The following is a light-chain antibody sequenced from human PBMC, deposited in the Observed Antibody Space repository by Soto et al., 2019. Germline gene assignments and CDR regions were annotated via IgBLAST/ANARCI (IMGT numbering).Light chain of an antibody. Sequence: DIQMTQSRSSLSASVGDRVTITCRASQSISSYLNWYQQKPGKAPKLLIYAASSLQSGVPSRFSGSGSGTDFTLTISSLQPEDFATYYCQQSYSTLGTFGQGTKLEIK. V-gene: IGKV1-39*01. CDR1: QSISSY. CDR3: QQSYSTLGT. J-gene: IGKJ2*01. CDR2: AAS.